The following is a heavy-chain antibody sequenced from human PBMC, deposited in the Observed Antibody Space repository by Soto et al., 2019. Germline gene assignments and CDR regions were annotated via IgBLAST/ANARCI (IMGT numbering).Heavy chain of an antibody. D-gene: IGHD4-4*01. CDR3: TRGVTTWDNWFDP. CDR1: EFTFSNYA. CDR2: IRSKAYGGTT. Sequence: GGSLRLSCAASEFTFSNYAMSWVRQAPGKGLEWVGFIRSKAYGGTTEYAASVKGGFTISRDDSKSIAYLQMNSLKTEDTAVYYCTRGVTTWDNWFDPWGQGTLVTVSS. J-gene: IGHJ5*02. V-gene: IGHV3-49*04.